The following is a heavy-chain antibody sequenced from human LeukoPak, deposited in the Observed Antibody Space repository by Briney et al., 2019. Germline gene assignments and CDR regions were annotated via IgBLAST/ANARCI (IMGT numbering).Heavy chain of an antibody. CDR2: IYHSGST. J-gene: IGHJ4*02. CDR1: GGSISSGGYS. V-gene: IGHV4-30-2*01. Sequence: PSQTLSLTCAVSGGSISSGGYSWSWIRQPPGKGLEWIGYIYHSGSTNYNPSLKSRVTISVDTSKNQFSLKLSSVTAADTAVYYCARNYVYFDYWGQGTLVTVSS. CDR3: ARNYVYFDY. D-gene: IGHD1-7*01.